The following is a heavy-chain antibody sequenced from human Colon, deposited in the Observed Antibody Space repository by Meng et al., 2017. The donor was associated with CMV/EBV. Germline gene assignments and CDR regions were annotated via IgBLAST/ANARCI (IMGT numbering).Heavy chain of an antibody. CDR2: VHWNDDK. J-gene: IGHJ4*02. Sequence: FSLTTVQLSVGWIRQPPGKALEWLALVHWNDDKRYNPSLKNRLTVTKDTSKNQVVLRVTNMDPVDSGTYFCAHGGSGYDFGAGGFDYWGQGTLVTVSS. CDR3: AHGGSGYDFGAGGFDY. D-gene: IGHD5-12*01. CDR1: FSLTTVQLS. V-gene: IGHV2-5*01.